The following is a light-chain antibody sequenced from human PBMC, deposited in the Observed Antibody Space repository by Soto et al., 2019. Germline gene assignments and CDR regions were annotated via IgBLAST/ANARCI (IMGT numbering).Light chain of an antibody. CDR2: GAS. V-gene: IGKV3-15*01. CDR3: QQYDNWTIT. CDR1: QSVSSN. J-gene: IGKJ5*01. Sequence: EIWMTQSPATLSGSPGERATLSCRASQSVSSNLGWYQRKPGQAPRLLIYGASTRTEGIPARFSGSGYGTEFTLTISSLQSEDFAVYYCQQYDNWTITFGHGTRLEIK.